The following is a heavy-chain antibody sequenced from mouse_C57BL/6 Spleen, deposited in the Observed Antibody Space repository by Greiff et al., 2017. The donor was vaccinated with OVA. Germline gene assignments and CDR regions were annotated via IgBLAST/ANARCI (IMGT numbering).Heavy chain of an antibody. CDR3: ARTGLLYYAMDY. Sequence: QVQLQQSGAELVKPGASVKISCTASGYAFSSYWMNWVKQRPGKGLEWIGQIYPGDGDTNYNGKFKGKATLTADKSSSTAYMQLSSLTSEDSAVYFCARTGLLYYAMDYWGQGTSVTVSS. CDR2: IYPGDGDT. D-gene: IGHD2-10*01. CDR1: GYAFSSYW. J-gene: IGHJ4*01. V-gene: IGHV1-80*01.